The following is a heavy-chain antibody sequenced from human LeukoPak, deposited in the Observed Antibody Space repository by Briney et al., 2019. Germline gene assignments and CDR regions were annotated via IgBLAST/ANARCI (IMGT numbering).Heavy chain of an antibody. J-gene: IGHJ4*02. CDR1: GGSISSGGHS. D-gene: IGHD3-22*01. CDR3: ARDAGSSGYYPFDY. Sequence: SETLSLTCTVSGGSISSGGHSWSWIRQPPGKGLVWIGYIYHSGSGSTYYNPSLKSRVTISIDKSKNQFSLKLNSVTAADTAVYYCARDAGSSGYYPFDYWGQGTLVTVSS. V-gene: IGHV4-30-2*01. CDR2: IYHSGSGST.